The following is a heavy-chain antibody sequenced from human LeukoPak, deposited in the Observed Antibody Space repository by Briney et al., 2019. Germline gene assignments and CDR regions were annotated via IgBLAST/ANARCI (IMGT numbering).Heavy chain of an antibody. CDR1: GGTFSSYA. Sequence: SVKVSCKASGGTFSSYAISWVRQAPGQGLEWMGGIIPIFGTANYAQKFQGRVTITADESTSTAYMELSSLRSEDTAVYYCARVTARDGYNMDYWGQGTLVTVSS. J-gene: IGHJ4*02. V-gene: IGHV1-69*13. CDR2: IIPIFGTA. CDR3: ARVTARDGYNMDY. D-gene: IGHD5-24*01.